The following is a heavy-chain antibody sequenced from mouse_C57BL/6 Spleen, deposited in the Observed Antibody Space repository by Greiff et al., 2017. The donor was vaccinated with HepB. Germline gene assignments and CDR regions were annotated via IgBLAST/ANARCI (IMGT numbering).Heavy chain of an antibody. CDR3: ARGDGYYYGGAMDY. CDR2: INPNNGGT. D-gene: IGHD2-3*01. Sequence: EVQLQQSGPELVKPGASVKIPCKASGYTFTDYNMDWVKQSHGKSLEWIGDINPNNGGTIYNQKFKGKATLTVDKSSSTAYLELRSLTSEDTAVYYCARGDGYYYGGAMDYWGQGTSVTVSS. CDR1: GYTFTDYN. V-gene: IGHV1-18*01. J-gene: IGHJ4*01.